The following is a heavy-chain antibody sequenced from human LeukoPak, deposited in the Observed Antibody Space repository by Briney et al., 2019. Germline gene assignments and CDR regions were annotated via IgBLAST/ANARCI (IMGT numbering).Heavy chain of an antibody. CDR1: GDSISSFY. J-gene: IGHJ4*02. D-gene: IGHD3-16*01. CDR3: ARMSRFSWAPYYFDY. Sequence: SETLSLTCTVSGDSISSFYWSWIRQPPGKGLEWIGYIYHNGITNYNPFLKSRVTISIDTSKTQFSLNVSSVTAADTAVYYCARMSRFSWAPYYFDYWSQGTLVIVSS. CDR2: IYHNGIT. V-gene: IGHV4-59*01.